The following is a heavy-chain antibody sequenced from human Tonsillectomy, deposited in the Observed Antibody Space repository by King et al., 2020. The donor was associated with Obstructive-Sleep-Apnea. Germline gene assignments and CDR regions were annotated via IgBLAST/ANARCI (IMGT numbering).Heavy chain of an antibody. D-gene: IGHD5-12*01. Sequence: QLQESGPGLVKPSETLSLTCTVSGCSISNYYWSWIRQPPGKVLEWIGYMYYSGNTNFNPSLKSRVTISADTSKIQFSLRLSSVTAADTAVYYCARHRGVEDYGGYGDYFDYWGQGTLVTVSS. CDR2: MYYSGNT. J-gene: IGHJ4*02. CDR3: ARHRGVEDYGGYGDYFDY. CDR1: GCSISNYY. V-gene: IGHV4-59*08.